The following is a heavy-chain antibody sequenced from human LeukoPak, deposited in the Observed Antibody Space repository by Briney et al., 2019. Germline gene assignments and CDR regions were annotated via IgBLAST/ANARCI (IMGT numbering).Heavy chain of an antibody. D-gene: IGHD3-22*01. Sequence: GGSLRLSCAASGFTFSNAWMSWVRQAPGKGLEWVGRIKSKTDGGTTDYAAPVKGRFTISRDDSKNTLYLQMNSLKTEDTAVYYCTTDPHWVFYDSSGYYYGAWGLHDYWGQGTLVTVSS. V-gene: IGHV3-15*01. CDR2: IKSKTDGGTT. CDR3: TTDPHWVFYDSSGYYYGAWGLHDY. J-gene: IGHJ4*02. CDR1: GFTFSNAW.